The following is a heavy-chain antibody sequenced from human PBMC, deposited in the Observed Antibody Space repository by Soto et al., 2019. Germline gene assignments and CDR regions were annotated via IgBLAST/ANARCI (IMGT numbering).Heavy chain of an antibody. CDR1: GGTFSSYA. D-gene: IGHD2-15*01. V-gene: IGHV1-69*12. CDR3: AGVTLGYCSGGSCYDNWFDP. Sequence: QVQLVQSGAEVKKPGSSVKVSCKASGGTFSSYAISWVRQAPGQGLEWMGGIIPIFGTANYAQKFQGRVTITADEATSKGYMELRSLRSEDTAVYYCAGVTLGYCSGGSCYDNWFDPWGQGTLVTVSS. J-gene: IGHJ5*02. CDR2: IIPIFGTA.